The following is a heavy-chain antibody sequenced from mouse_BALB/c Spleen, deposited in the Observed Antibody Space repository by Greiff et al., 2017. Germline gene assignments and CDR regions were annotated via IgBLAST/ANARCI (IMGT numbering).Heavy chain of an antibody. D-gene: IGHD1-1*01. Sequence: EVKLMESGGGLVKPGGSLKLSCAASGFTFSDYYMYWVRQTPEKRLEWVATISDGGSYTYYPDSVKGRFTISRDNAKNNLYLQMSSLKSEDTAMYYCARGVYYGTYYAMDYWGQGTSVTVSS. CDR3: ARGVYYGTYYAMDY. V-gene: IGHV5-4*02. J-gene: IGHJ4*01. CDR1: GFTFSDYY. CDR2: ISDGGSYT.